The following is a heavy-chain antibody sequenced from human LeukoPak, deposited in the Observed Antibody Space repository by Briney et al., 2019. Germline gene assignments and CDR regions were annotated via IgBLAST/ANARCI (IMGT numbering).Heavy chain of an antibody. CDR2: IYSGGST. CDR3: ARVSSFQNYYYMDV. V-gene: IGHV3-66*02. Sequence: GGSLSPSCAALEFPARATSIGWVRRAPGKGLGGAPVIYSGGSTYYADSVKGRFTISRDNSKNTLYLQMNSLRAEDTAVYYCARVSSFQNYYYMDVWGKGTTVTVSS. D-gene: IGHD5/OR15-5a*01. CDR1: EFPARATS. J-gene: IGHJ6*03.